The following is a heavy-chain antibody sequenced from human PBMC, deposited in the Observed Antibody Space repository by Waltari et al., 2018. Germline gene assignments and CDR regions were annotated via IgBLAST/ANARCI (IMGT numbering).Heavy chain of an antibody. CDR3: ARLEGDTAMVPGY. CDR2: IIPIFVTA. J-gene: IGHJ4*02. CDR1: GGTFSSYA. V-gene: IGHV1-69*01. Sequence: QVQLVQSGAEVKKPGSSVKVSCKASGGTFSSYAISWVRQAPGQGLEWMGWIIPIFVTANYEQKFQGRVTMTADESTSTAYMELSSLRSEDTAVYYCARLEGDTAMVPGYWGQGTLVTVSS. D-gene: IGHD5-18*01.